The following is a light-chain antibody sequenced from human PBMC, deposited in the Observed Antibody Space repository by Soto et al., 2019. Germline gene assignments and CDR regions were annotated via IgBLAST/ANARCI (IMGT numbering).Light chain of an antibody. J-gene: IGKJ4*01. CDR3: QQYSLSPLT. V-gene: IGKV3-20*01. CDR2: GAS. Sequence: EIVLTQSPGTLSLSPGERATLSCRASQSISDTLAWYQQKPGQAPRLLIYGASSRATGIPDRFSGDGSGTDFTLTISRLEPEDFAVYYCQQYSLSPLTFGGGTKVDIK. CDR1: QSISDT.